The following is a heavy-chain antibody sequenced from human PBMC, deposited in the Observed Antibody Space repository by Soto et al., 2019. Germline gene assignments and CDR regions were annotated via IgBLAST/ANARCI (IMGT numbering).Heavy chain of an antibody. CDR2: MDSGGSR. V-gene: IGHV3-53*01. CDR1: GLSVSGSY. J-gene: IGHJ5*02. CDR3: ARGLSVGRGDCFDT. Sequence: EVQLVESGGGLIQPGGSVRLSCAASGLSVSGSYMHWVRQAPGEGREWVSVMDSGGSRYYADAVKGRLTISRDDSKNIVYLQMNDDEVGDSSVYYCARGLSVGRGDCFDTWGQGTLVSVSS.